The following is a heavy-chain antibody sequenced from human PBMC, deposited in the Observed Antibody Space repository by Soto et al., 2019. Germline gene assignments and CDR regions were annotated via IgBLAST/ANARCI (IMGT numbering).Heavy chain of an antibody. D-gene: IGHD5-12*01. J-gene: IGHJ3*02. CDR1: GYSFITSYH. CDR2: INPTGSMT. Sequence: QVQLVQSGAEVKKPGASVKVSCKASGYSFITSYHMHWVRQAPGQGLEWMGIINPTGSMTSYSQKFQGRLTMTRDTSTAPDYMELSNLTSEDTAVYFCARDTGYDHDAFDIWGQGTRVTVSS. CDR3: ARDTGYDHDAFDI. V-gene: IGHV1-46*01.